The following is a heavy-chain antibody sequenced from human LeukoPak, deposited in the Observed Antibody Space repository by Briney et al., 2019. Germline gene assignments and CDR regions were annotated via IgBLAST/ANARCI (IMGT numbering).Heavy chain of an antibody. V-gene: IGHV3-74*01. J-gene: IGHJ6*03. CDR1: GFTFSSYW. Sequence: GGSLRLSCVASGFTFSSYWMHWVRQAPGEGLVWVSRINSDGSTTTYADSVKGRFTISRDNAKHTLYLQMNSLRVEDTAVYYCARSTTHPYYNYMDVWGKGTTVTLSS. CDR2: INSDGSTT. CDR3: ARSTTHPYYNYMDV. D-gene: IGHD4-17*01.